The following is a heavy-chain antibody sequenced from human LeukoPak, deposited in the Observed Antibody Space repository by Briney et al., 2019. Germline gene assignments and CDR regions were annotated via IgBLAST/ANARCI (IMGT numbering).Heavy chain of an antibody. J-gene: IGHJ3*02. CDR1: GFTFSDYY. V-gene: IGHV3-11*01. D-gene: IGHD3-3*01. CDR2: ISSSGSTI. CDR3: ARDSKIFGVALGAFDI. Sequence: NPGGSLRLSCAASGFTFSDYYMSWIRQAPGKGLEWVSYISSSGSTIYYADSVKGRFTISRDNAKNSLYLQMNSLRAEDTAVYYCARDSKIFGVALGAFDIWGQGTMVTVSS.